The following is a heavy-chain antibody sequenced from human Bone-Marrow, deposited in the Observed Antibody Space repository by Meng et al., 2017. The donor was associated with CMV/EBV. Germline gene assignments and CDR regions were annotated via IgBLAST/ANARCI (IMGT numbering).Heavy chain of an antibody. CDR1: GFTFSSYE. Sequence: GESLKISWAASGFTFSSYEMNWVRQAPGKGLEWVGFIRSKVNGGTTEYAASVKGRFTISRDDSKTIAYLQMNSLKSEDTAVYYCTRVYIAADGVAFDYWNQGALVTVSS. J-gene: IGHJ4*02. CDR2: IRSKVNGGTT. CDR3: TRVYIAADGVAFDY. V-gene: IGHV3-49*04. D-gene: IGHD6-13*01.